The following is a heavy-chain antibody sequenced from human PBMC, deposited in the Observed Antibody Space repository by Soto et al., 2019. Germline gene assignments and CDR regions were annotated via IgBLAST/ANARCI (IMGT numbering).Heavy chain of an antibody. Sequence: GGSLRLSCSASGFTFTRCSMNWVRQAPGKGLEWVSSISSTTNYIYYGDSMKGRFTISRDNAKNPLYLEMNSLRAEDTAVYYCARESEDLTSNFDYCGQGTLVTVSS. CDR2: ISSTTNYI. CDR1: GFTFTRCS. V-gene: IGHV3-21*06. CDR3: ARESEDLTSNFDY. J-gene: IGHJ4*02.